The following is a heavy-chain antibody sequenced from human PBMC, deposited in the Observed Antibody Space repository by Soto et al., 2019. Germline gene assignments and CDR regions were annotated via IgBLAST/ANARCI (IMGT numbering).Heavy chain of an antibody. CDR3: ASNYYDSSGYFTIDY. CDR1: GGSISSGDYY. D-gene: IGHD3-22*01. J-gene: IGHJ4*02. CDR2: IYYSGST. Sequence: SETLSLTCTVSGGSISSGDYYWSWIRQPPGKGLEWIGYIYYSGSTYYNPSLKSRVTISVDTSKNQFSLKLSSVTAADTAVYYCASNYYDSSGYFTIDYWGQGTLVTVSS. V-gene: IGHV4-30-4*01.